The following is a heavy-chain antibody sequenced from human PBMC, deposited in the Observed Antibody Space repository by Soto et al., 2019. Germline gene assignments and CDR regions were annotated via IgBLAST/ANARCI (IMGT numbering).Heavy chain of an antibody. CDR3: ASRDPGTSVDY. Sequence: TPSLTCADSVGSFTSNKRWTWVRQPPGQGVEVICEIYRTGSTNYNPSLKSRVTISLDKSENQFSLKVTSLTAADTAVYYCASRDPGTSVDYWGQGTLVTVSS. CDR1: VGSFTSNKR. CDR2: IYRTGST. D-gene: IGHD1-7*01. J-gene: IGHJ4*02. V-gene: IGHV4-4*02.